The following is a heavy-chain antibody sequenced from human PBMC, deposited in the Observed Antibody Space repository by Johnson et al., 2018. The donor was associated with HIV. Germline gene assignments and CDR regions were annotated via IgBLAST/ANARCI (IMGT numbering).Heavy chain of an antibody. CDR3: ARSYPGSASVYRDAFDI. V-gene: IGHV3-7*05. D-gene: IGHD4-11*01. CDR1: GFTFSSYW. CDR2: IKQDGSEK. Sequence: VQLVESGGGLVQPGGSLRLSCAASGFTFSSYWMSWVRQAPGKGLEWVANIKQDGSEKYYVDSVKGRFTISRDNSKDTLYLQMNSLRVEDTAVYYSARSYPGSASVYRDAFDIWGQGTMVTVSS. J-gene: IGHJ3*02.